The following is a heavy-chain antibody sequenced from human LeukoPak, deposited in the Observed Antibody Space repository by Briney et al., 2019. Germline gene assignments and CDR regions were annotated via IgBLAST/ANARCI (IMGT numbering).Heavy chain of an antibody. D-gene: IGHD4-17*01. CDR2: ISSSSNYI. CDR3: ARTTTADAFDI. CDR1: GFTFSSFS. Sequence: PGGSLGLSCAASGFTFSSFSMNWVRQAPGTGLEWVSSISSSSNYIYYADSVKGRFTISRDNAKNSLYLQMNSLRAEDTAVYYCARTTTADAFDIWGQGTMVTVSS. J-gene: IGHJ3*02. V-gene: IGHV3-21*01.